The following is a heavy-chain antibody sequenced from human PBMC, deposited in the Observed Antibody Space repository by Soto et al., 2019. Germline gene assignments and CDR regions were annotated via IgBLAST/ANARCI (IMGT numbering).Heavy chain of an antibody. Sequence: SVKVSCKASGGTFSSYAISWVRQAPGQGLEWMGGIIPIFGTANYAQKFQGRVTITADESTSTAYMELSSLRSEDTAVYYCARRYYYDSSGYYLEDYFDYWGQGTLVTVSS. CDR3: ARRYYYDSSGYYLEDYFDY. D-gene: IGHD3-22*01. CDR1: GGTFSSYA. J-gene: IGHJ4*02. V-gene: IGHV1-69*13. CDR2: IIPIFGTA.